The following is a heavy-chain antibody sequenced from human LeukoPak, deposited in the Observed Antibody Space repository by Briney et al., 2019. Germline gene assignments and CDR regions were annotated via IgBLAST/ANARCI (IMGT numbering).Heavy chain of an antibody. D-gene: IGHD3-16*01. Sequence: SETLSLTCSVSGGSVSSGTYYWTWIRQPLGKGLEWIGYISYSGSTNYNPSLKSRVTISADTSRNQFSLKLSSVTAADTAVYYCARRSVGGGERFDYWGQGILVTVSS. J-gene: IGHJ4*02. V-gene: IGHV4-61*01. CDR3: ARRSVGGGERFDY. CDR2: ISYSGST. CDR1: GGSVSSGTYY.